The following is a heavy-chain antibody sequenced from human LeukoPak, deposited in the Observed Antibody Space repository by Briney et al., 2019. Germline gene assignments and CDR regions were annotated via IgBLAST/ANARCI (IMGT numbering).Heavy chain of an antibody. D-gene: IGHD6-13*01. CDR3: TAGSATGTGSGY. J-gene: IGHJ4*02. Sequence: PGGSLRLYSKASGFAYRDHVMSWIRQAPGGGREGVGFIRSKPYGGTTQYVASVKGRFIISGDDSKTIAYLQMNSLKSEDTAVYYCTAGSATGTGSGYWGQGTLVTVSS. CDR2: IRSKPYGGTT. V-gene: IGHV3-49*03. CDR1: GFAYRDHV.